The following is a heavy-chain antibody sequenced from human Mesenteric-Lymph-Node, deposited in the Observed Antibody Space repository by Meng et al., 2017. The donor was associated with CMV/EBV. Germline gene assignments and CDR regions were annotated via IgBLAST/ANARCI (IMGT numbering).Heavy chain of an antibody. Sequence: SGGSISSRNWWSWVRQPPGKGLEWIGEIYHSGSTNYNPSLKSRVTISVDTSKNQFSLKLSSVTAADTAVYYCARDQYYYDSSGIDYWGQGTLVTVSS. D-gene: IGHD3-22*01. CDR2: IYHSGST. J-gene: IGHJ4*02. CDR1: GGSISSRNW. CDR3: ARDQYYYDSSGIDY. V-gene: IGHV4-4*02.